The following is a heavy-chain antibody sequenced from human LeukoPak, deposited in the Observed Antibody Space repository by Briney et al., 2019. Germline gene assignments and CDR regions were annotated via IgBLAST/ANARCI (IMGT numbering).Heavy chain of an antibody. Sequence: ASVKVSCKATSRISWVRQAPGQGLEWMGWIGTYGGDTYYAQKFQGRVTMTTDTSTSTAYMELRSLRSDDTAAYYCARDRYYYDSSDYYFFDYWGQGTLVTVSS. J-gene: IGHJ4*02. D-gene: IGHD3-22*01. CDR2: IGTYGGDT. V-gene: IGHV1-18*01. CDR1: TSR. CDR3: ARDRYYYDSSDYYFFDY.